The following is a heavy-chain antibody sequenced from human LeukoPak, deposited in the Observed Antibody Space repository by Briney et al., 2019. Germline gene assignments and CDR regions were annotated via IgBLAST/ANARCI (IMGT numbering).Heavy chain of an antibody. CDR1: GGSISSYY. D-gene: IGHD6-13*01. CDR3: ARTGHPNSSSWYFDY. J-gene: IGHJ4*02. V-gene: IGHV4-59*08. CDR2: IYYSGST. Sequence: SETLSLICTVSGGSISSYYWSWIRQPPGKGLEWIGYIYYSGSTNYNPSLKSRVTISVDTSKNQFSLKLSSVTAADTAVYYCARTGHPNSSSWYFDYWGQGTLVTVSS.